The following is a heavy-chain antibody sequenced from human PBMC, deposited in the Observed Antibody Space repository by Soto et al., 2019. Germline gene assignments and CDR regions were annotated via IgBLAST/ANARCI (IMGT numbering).Heavy chain of an antibody. CDR3: ARSLLDEYSSSWRSAYYGMDV. CDR1: GFTFSAYY. CDR2: INPNSGGT. V-gene: IGHV1-2*02. D-gene: IGHD6-13*01. Sequence: ASVKVSCKASGFTFSAYYIYWVRQAPGQRLERIGWINPNSGGTNNAQKFQGRVTMTRDTSTSTVYMELSALIPDDTAVYYCARSLLDEYSSSWRSAYYGMDVWGQGTTVTVSS. J-gene: IGHJ6*02.